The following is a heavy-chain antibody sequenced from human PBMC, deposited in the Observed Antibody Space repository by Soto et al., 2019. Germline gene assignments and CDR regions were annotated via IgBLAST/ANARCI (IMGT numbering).Heavy chain of an antibody. V-gene: IGHV4-34*01. D-gene: IGHD3-3*01. Sequence: SETLSLTCAVYGGSFSGYYWSWIRQPPGKGLEWIGEINHSGSTNYNPSLKSRVTISVDTSKNQFSLKLSSVTAADTAVYYCARGLHLAGGQRVWSGYYYYGMDVWGQGTTVTVSS. CDR3: ARGLHLAGGQRVWSGYYYYGMDV. CDR1: GGSFSGYY. CDR2: INHSGST. J-gene: IGHJ6*02.